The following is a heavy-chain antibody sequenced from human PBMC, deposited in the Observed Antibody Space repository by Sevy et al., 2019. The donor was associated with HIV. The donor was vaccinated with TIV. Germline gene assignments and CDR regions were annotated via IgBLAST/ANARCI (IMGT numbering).Heavy chain of an antibody. V-gene: IGHV3-30*18. Sequence: GGSLRLSCVASGFSFSSYGMHWVRQAPGKGLEWVAVISYDGSKKYYVDSVKGRFTISRDNSKNTLYLQMNSLRAEDRAGYYCAKDKHYYDKSGSSYYYMDVWGKGTTVTVSS. J-gene: IGHJ6*03. CDR2: ISYDGSKK. CDR1: GFSFSSYG. CDR3: AKDKHYYDKSGSSYYYMDV. D-gene: IGHD3-22*01.